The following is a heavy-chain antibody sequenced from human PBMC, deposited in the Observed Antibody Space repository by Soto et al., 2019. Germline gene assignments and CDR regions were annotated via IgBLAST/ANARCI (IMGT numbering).Heavy chain of an antibody. Sequence: WASVKVSCKASGYTFTSYAMHWVRQAPGQRLEWMGWINAGNGNTKYSQKFQGRVTITRDTSASTAYMELSSLRSEDTAVYYCARVQFRGNFDYWGQGTLVTVSS. D-gene: IGHD1-1*01. V-gene: IGHV1-3*01. CDR2: INAGNGNT. CDR1: GYTFTSYA. CDR3: ARVQFRGNFDY. J-gene: IGHJ4*02.